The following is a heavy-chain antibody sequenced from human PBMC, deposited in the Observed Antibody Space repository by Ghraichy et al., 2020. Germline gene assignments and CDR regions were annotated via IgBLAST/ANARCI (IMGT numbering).Heavy chain of an antibody. V-gene: IGHV3-30*04. Sequence: GGSLRLSCAASGFTFSSYAMHWVRQAPGKGLEWVAVISYDGSNKYYADSVKGRFTISRDNSKNTLYLQMNSLRAEDTAVYYCARVDSSGYYPTYYYYYYGMDVWGQGTTVTVSS. CDR1: GFTFSSYA. J-gene: IGHJ6*02. CDR2: ISYDGSNK. D-gene: IGHD3-22*01. CDR3: ARVDSSGYYPTYYYYYYGMDV.